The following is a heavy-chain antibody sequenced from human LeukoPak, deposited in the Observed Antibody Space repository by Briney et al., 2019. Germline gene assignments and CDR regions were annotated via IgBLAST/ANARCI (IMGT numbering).Heavy chain of an antibody. J-gene: IGHJ5*02. CDR2: IKQDGSEK. Sequence: PGGSLRLSCAASGFSFGSYWMHWVRQAPGTGLEWVASIKQDGSEKLYGASVRGRFTVSRDNARNSLYLNMKTLRSEDTALYYCPRTGGDYSENAGYGGFGPWGQGTLVIVSS. CDR3: PRTGGDYSENAGYGGFGP. CDR1: GFSFGSYW. D-gene: IGHD5-12*01. V-gene: IGHV3-7*01.